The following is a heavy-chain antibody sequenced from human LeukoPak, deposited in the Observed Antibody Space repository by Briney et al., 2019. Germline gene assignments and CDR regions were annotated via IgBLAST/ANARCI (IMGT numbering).Heavy chain of an antibody. CDR2: ISYDGSNK. Sequence: GGSLRLSCAASGFTFSICGMHWVRQAPGKGLEWVAVISYDGSNKYYADSVKGRFTISRDNSKNTLYLQMNSLRAEDTAVYYCARDYGSGSPIGGYYYYGMDVWGQGTTVTVSS. CDR1: GFTFSICG. D-gene: IGHD3-10*01. J-gene: IGHJ6*02. CDR3: ARDYGSGSPIGGYYYYGMDV. V-gene: IGHV3-30*19.